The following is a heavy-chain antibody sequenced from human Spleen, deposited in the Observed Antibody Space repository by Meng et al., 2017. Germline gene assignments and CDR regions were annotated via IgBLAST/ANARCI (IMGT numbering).Heavy chain of an antibody. Sequence: QVQLQQWGAGVLEASATLSLTGVVSGGSFSDYYWSLIRQPPGKGQEWIGEINHSGSTNYNPSLESRATISVDTSQNNLSLKLSSVTAADSAVYYCARGPTTMAHDFDYWGQGTLVTVSS. V-gene: IGHV4-34*01. CDR2: INHSGST. J-gene: IGHJ4*02. CDR1: GGSFSDYY. D-gene: IGHD4-11*01. CDR3: ARGPTTMAHDFDY.